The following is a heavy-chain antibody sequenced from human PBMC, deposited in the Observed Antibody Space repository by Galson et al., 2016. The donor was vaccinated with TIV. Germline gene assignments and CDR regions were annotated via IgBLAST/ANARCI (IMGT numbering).Heavy chain of an antibody. CDR1: GFSLITNGVG. Sequence: LVKPTQALTLTCTFSGFSLITNGVGVGWVRQPPGKALEWLAHIYWDDDERYSPSLKSRLTITRDTSKNQVVLRMTNMDPMDTATYYCVHLPNMFYYGMDVWGQGTTVTVSS. D-gene: IGHD3-10*02. CDR3: VHLPNMFYYGMDV. CDR2: IYWDDDE. V-gene: IGHV2-5*02. J-gene: IGHJ6*02.